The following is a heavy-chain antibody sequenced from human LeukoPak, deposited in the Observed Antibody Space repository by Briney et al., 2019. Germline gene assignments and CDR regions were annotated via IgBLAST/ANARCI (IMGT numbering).Heavy chain of an antibody. V-gene: IGHV4-59*02. CDR1: GGSVSDYY. J-gene: IGHJ4*02. CDR3: ARHLYYGSGSYYDHFDY. Sequence: SETLSLTCTISGGSVSDYYWSWIRQSPGKGLEWIGYIYHTGSTSYSPSLKSRVTISADTSQNQFSLKLSSVTAADTAVYYCARHLYYGSGSYYDHFDYWGQGTLVTVSS. D-gene: IGHD3-10*01. CDR2: IYHTGST.